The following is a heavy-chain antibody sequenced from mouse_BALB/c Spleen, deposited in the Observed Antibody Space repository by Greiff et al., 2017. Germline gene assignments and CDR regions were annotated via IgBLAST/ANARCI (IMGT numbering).Heavy chain of an antibody. CDR2: IWSGGST. V-gene: IGHV2-2*02. D-gene: IGHD2-14*01. CDR3: ARPYRYDVAWFAY. CDR1: GFSLTSYG. J-gene: IGHJ3*01. Sequence: VQVVESGPGLVQPSQSLSITCTVSGFSLTSYGVHWVRQSPGKGLEWLGVIWSGGSTDYNAAFISRLSISKDNSKSQVFFKMNSLQANDTAIYYCARPYRYDVAWFAYWGQGTLVTVSA.